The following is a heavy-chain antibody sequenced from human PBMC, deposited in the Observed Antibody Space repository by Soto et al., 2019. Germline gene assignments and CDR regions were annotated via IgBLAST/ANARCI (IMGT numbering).Heavy chain of an antibody. CDR1: RDTLTSYY. J-gene: IGHJ6*02. CDR2: IVVGSGNT. Sequence: SVKVSCKAPRDTLTSYYINWVRQARGQRLEWIGWIVVGSGNTNYAQKFQERVTITRDMSTSTAYMELSSLRSEDTAVYYCAAIPNSYYDFWSGSQGFNYGMDVWGQGTTVTVSS. CDR3: AAIPNSYYDFWSGSQGFNYGMDV. D-gene: IGHD3-3*01. V-gene: IGHV1-58*02.